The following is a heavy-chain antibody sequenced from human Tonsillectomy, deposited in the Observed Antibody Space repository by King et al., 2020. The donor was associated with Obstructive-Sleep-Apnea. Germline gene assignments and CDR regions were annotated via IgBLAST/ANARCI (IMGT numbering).Heavy chain of an antibody. D-gene: IGHD6-13*01. V-gene: IGHV4-39*02. CDR1: GGSITSSNNY. CDR3: ARERAGGTTWFDP. Sequence: QLQESGPGLVKPSETLSLTCTVSGGSITSSNNYWGWIRQPPGKGLEWIVNIYYSGKTYYNPSLKSRVTISVDTSKNQFSLKLSSVTPADTAGYYCARERAGGTTWFDPWGQGTLVTVSS. J-gene: IGHJ5*02. CDR2: IYYSGKT.